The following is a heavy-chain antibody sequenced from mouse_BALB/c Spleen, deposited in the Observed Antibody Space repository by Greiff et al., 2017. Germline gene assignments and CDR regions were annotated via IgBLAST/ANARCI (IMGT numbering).Heavy chain of an antibody. CDR1: GYSITSDYA. J-gene: IGHJ2*01. CDR2: ISYSGST. V-gene: IGHV3-2*02. Sequence: ESGPGLVKPSQSLSLTCTVTGYSITSDYAWNWIRQFPGNKLEWMGYISYSGSTSYNPSLKSRISITRDTSKNQFFLQLNSVTTEDTATYYCARITTVVARYYFDYWGQGTTLTVSS. D-gene: IGHD1-1*01. CDR3: ARITTVVARYYFDY.